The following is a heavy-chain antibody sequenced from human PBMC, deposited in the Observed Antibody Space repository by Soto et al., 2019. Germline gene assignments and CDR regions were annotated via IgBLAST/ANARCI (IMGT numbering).Heavy chain of an antibody. CDR2: ISYDGSKK. CDR1: GFTFSSYA. V-gene: IGHV3-30-3*01. CDR3: ARDRIGITIFGEFDP. D-gene: IGHD3-3*01. Sequence: QVPLVESGGGVVQPGRSLRLSCAASGFTFSSYAMHWVRQAPGKGLEWVAVISYDGSKKYYADSVRGRFTISRDNSKNTLYLQMNSLRAEDTAVYYCARDRIGITIFGEFDPWGQGTLVTVSS. J-gene: IGHJ5*02.